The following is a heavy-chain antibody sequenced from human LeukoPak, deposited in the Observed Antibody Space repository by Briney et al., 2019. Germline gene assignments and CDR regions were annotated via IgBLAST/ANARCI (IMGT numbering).Heavy chain of an antibody. CDR1: VNTLTELS. J-gene: IGHJ4*02. D-gene: IGHD1-1*01. Sequence: GASENLSCKVFVNTLTELSMHWVRQAPGKGLESMRGFAPEDGETIYAQQFQGRLTMTEDTSTDTAYMELSRLTSEDTAVYYCTTGRRYQLYDYWGQGTLVTVSS. CDR3: TTGRRYQLYDY. V-gene: IGHV1-24*01. CDR2: FAPEDGET.